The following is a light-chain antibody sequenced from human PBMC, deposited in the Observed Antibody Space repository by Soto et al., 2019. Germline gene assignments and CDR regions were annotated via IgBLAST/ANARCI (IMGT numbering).Light chain of an antibody. CDR1: QSISTW. CDR3: QQYNSYPLT. CDR2: KAS. J-gene: IGKJ4*01. Sequence: DIQMTQSPSTLSASVGDRVTITFRASQSISTWLAWYQQKPGKAPKLLIYKASNLESGVPSRFSGSGSGTEFTLTINSLQPDDFATYYCQQYNSYPLTFGGGTKVDIK. V-gene: IGKV1-5*03.